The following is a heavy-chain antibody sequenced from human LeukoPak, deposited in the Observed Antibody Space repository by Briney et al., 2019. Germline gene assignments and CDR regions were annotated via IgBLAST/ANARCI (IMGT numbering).Heavy chain of an antibody. CDR3: AKEGYRYGYAIDY. CDR1: GFIFDTYA. V-gene: IGHV3-23*01. J-gene: IGHJ4*02. Sequence: GGSLRLSCAASGFIFDTYAMNWVRQAPGKGLEWVSAISGSGGSTYYADSVKGRFTISRDNSKNTLYLQMNSLRAEDTAVYYCAKEGYRYGYAIDYWGQGTLVTVSS. CDR2: ISGSGGST. D-gene: IGHD5-18*01.